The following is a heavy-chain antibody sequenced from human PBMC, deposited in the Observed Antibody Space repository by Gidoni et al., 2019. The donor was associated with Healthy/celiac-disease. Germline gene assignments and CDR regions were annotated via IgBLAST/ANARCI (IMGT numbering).Heavy chain of an antibody. J-gene: IGHJ6*02. CDR3: ARDPSGTNFYYYYYGMDV. Sequence: EVQLVEARGGLVQPGGSLRLSREASGLNFRSYWMQWARQDPGKGLGRVSRINSDGSRTSYADSVKGRFTISRDNAKNTLYLQMNSLRAEDTAVYYCARDPSGTNFYYYYYGMDVWGQGTTVTVSS. CDR2: INSDGSRT. CDR1: GLNFRSYW. D-gene: IGHD1-26*01. V-gene: IGHV3-74*01.